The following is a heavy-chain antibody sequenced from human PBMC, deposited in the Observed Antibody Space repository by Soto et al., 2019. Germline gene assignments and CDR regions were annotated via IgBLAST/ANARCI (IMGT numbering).Heavy chain of an antibody. D-gene: IGHD5-12*01. V-gene: IGHV4-39*01. CDR3: ARQSREGYTTWAS. CDR2: IHDRGIT. J-gene: IGHJ5*02. CDR1: GGSISRGFSY. Sequence: QLRLQESGPGLVKPLETLSLTCIVSGGSISRGFSYWGWIRQPPGKGLEWIGSIHDRGITYYNLSLKNRVTISIGTSPSRFSLRLSPVPAAEPAVFYCARQSREGYTTWASWSQATPVTVSS.